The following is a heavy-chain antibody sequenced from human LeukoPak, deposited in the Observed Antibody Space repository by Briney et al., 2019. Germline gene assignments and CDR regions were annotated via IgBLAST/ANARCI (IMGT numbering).Heavy chain of an antibody. Sequence: GGSRRLSCSVSGFTFGDYAMSWVRQAPGKGLVWVSRINSDGSSTNYADSVKGRFTISRDNAKNTLYLQMNTLRAEDTAVYYCARGGTYSSGLPGSWGQGTLVTVSS. CDR2: INSDGSST. V-gene: IGHV3-74*01. D-gene: IGHD5-18*01. CDR3: ARGGTYSSGLPGS. J-gene: IGHJ5*02. CDR1: GFTFGDYA.